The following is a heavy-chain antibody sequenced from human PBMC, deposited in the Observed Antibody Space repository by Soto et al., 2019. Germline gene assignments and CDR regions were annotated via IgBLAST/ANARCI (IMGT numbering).Heavy chain of an antibody. J-gene: IGHJ1*01. CDR2: IYGGGAT. D-gene: IGHD6-19*01. Sequence: GGSLRLSCAASGFTVSSSYMGWVRQAPGKGLEYVSVIYGGGATYYPDSVKGRFTISRDNSQNTLYLQMNSLRAEDTAIYYCARGAENAGGWLEYFLHWGQGTLVTVSS. CDR3: ARGAENAGGWLEYFLH. V-gene: IGHV3-66*01. CDR1: GFTVSSSY.